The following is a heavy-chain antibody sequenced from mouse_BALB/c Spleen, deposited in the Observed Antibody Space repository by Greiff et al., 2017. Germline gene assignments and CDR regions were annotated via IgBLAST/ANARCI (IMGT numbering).Heavy chain of an antibody. CDR3: TRLNSLGAMDY. Sequence: QVQLQQPGAELVRPGASVKLSCKASGYTFTSYWINWVKQRPGQGLEWIGNIYPSDSYTNYNQKFKDKATLTVDKSSSTAYMQLSSPTSEDSAVYYCTRLNSLGAMDYWGQGTSVTVSS. CDR2: IYPSDSYT. CDR1: GYTFTSYW. J-gene: IGHJ4*01. V-gene: IGHV1-69*02. D-gene: IGHD1-2*01.